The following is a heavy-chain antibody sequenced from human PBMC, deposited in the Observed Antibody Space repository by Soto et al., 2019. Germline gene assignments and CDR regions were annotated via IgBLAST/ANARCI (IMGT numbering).Heavy chain of an antibody. CDR2: INPDNGAP. CDR3: ARTDYLFSTLTYYFDY. CDR1: GYTFTGYY. J-gene: IGHJ4*02. V-gene: IGHV1-2*02. D-gene: IGHD3-16*01. Sequence: ASVKVSCKASGYTFTGYYVNWARQAPGQGLEWMGWINPDNGAPNYAQKFQGRVTLPRDTSINTAYMELSRLTSDDTAMYYCARTDYLFSTLTYYFDYWGQGTLVTVSS.